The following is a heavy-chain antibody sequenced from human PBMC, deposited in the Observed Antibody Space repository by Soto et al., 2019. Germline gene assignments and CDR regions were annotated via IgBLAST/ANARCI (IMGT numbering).Heavy chain of an antibody. D-gene: IGHD3-9*01. V-gene: IGHV3-11*01. CDR3: ARTGGDLLTGNVYGMEV. CDR1: GFTFSDYY. Sequence: QVQLVDSGGGLVKPGGSLRLSCAASGFTFSDYYMSGIRHAPGKGLEWVSYISSSGSTIYYADSVKGRFTISRENAKNSLYLQMNSLSAEDTAVYYCARTGGDLLTGNVYGMEVWGQGTTVTVSS. J-gene: IGHJ6*02. CDR2: ISSSGSTI.